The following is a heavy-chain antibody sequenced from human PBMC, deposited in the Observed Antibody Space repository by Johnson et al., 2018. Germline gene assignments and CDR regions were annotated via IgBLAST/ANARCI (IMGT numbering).Heavy chain of an antibody. CDR1: GFTFSSYS. J-gene: IGHJ6*03. CDR2: ISSSSSYI. Sequence: EVQLVESGGGLVKPGGSLRLSCAASGFTFSSYSMNWVRQAPGKGLEWVSSISSSSSYIYYADSVKGRFTISSDNAKNSLYLQMNSLRAEDTAVYYCARGPYYDFWSGSRAHYYYYYYMDVWGKGTTVTVSS. D-gene: IGHD3-3*01. CDR3: ARGPYYDFWSGSRAHYYYYYYMDV. V-gene: IGHV3-21*01.